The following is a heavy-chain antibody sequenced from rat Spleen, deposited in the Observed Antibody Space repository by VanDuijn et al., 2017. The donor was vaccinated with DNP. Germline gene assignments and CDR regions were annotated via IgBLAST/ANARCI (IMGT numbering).Heavy chain of an antibody. CDR3: ASWAPIAPLSTSNY. Sequence: EVQLVESGGGLVQPGRSLKLSCAVSGFTFSNHGMAWVRQAPTKGLEWVAYIGSDGGSTYYPDSVKGRFTISRDNAENTVYLQMSSLRSEDTATYYCASWAPIAPLSTSNYWGQGVMVTVSS. J-gene: IGHJ2*01. V-gene: IGHV5S13*01. CDR2: IGSDGGST. CDR1: GFTFSNHG. D-gene: IGHD1-2*01.